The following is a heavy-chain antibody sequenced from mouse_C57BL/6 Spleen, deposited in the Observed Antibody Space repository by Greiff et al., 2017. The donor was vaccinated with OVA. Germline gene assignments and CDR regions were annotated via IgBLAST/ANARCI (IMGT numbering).Heavy chain of an antibody. CDR1: GYTFTDYY. J-gene: IGHJ2*01. V-gene: IGHV1-19*01. CDR3: ARRYSNYVDFSYFDY. Sequence: EVQLQQSGPVLVKPGASVKMSCKASGYTFTDYYMNWVKQSHGKSLEWIGVINPYNGGTSYNQKFKGKATLTVDKSSSTAYMELNSLTSDDSAVYYCARRYSNYVDFSYFDYWGQGTTLTVSS. D-gene: IGHD2-5*01. CDR2: INPYNGGT.